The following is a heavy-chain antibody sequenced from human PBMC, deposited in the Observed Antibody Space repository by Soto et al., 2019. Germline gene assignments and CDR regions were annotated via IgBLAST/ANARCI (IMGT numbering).Heavy chain of an antibody. D-gene: IGHD3-22*01. CDR1: GGTFSSYA. Sequence: SVKVSCKASGGTFSSYAISWVRQAPGQGLEWMGGIIPIFGTANYAQKFQGRVTITADESTSTAYMELSSLRSEDTAVYYCARDLDLTGYDSSGFNPRVYYGMDVWGQGTTVTVSS. V-gene: IGHV1-69*13. J-gene: IGHJ6*02. CDR3: ARDLDLTGYDSSGFNPRVYYGMDV. CDR2: IIPIFGTA.